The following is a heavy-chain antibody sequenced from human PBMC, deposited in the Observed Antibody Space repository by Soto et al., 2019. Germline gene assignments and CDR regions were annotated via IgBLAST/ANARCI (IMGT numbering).Heavy chain of an antibody. CDR1: GVTFSSCA. V-gene: IGHV3-23*01. J-gene: IGHJ6*02. CDR3: AEGRSYYYYYGVDV. Sequence: PGGSVRLSCAASGVTFSSCAMGWVHQAPGKGLEWVSDIIDSGGSTYYADSVKGRFTISRDNSKSTLYLQMNSLRAEDTALYYCAEGRSYYYYYGVDVWGQGTTVTVSS. CDR2: IIDSGGST.